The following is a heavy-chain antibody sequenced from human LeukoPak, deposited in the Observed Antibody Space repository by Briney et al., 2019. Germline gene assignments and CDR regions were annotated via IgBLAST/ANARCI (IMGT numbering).Heavy chain of an antibody. CDR3: ARGKMTTVTTGLFDP. D-gene: IGHD4-11*01. CDR2: ISYSGST. CDR1: GDSISSYY. Sequence: SETLSLTCTVSGDSISSYYWSWIRQPPGKGLEWIGYISYSGSTNYNPSLKSRVTISVDTSKNQFSLKLSSVTAADTAVYYCARGKMTTVTTGLFDPWGQGTLVTVSS. V-gene: IGHV4-59*01. J-gene: IGHJ5*02.